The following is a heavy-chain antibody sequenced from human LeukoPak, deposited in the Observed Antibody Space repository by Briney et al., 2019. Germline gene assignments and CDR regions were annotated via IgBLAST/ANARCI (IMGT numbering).Heavy chain of an antibody. CDR1: GYTFTSYD. J-gene: IGHJ6*03. CDR3: AREYCTNGVCYPKRDYYYYYMGV. D-gene: IGHD2-8*01. Sequence: ASVKVSCKASGYTFTSYDINWVRQATGQGLEWMGWMNPNSGNTGYAQKFQGRVTITRNTSISTAYMELSSLRSEDMAVYYCAREYCTNGVCYPKRDYYYYYMGVWGKGTTVTVSS. V-gene: IGHV1-8*03. CDR2: MNPNSGNT.